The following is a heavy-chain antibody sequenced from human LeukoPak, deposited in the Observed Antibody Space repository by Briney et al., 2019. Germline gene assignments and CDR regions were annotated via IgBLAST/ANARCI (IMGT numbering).Heavy chain of an antibody. CDR1: GFTFSNAW. D-gene: IGHD3-22*01. CDR2: MYYSGST. Sequence: GSLRLSCAASGFTFSNAWMSWVRQPPGKGLEWIGYMYYSGSTNYNPALKSRVTISVDTSKNQFSLRLSSVTAADTAVYYCARVRALSYYDSSGDLFYFDYWGQGTLVTVSS. V-gene: IGHV4-59*01. J-gene: IGHJ4*02. CDR3: ARVRALSYYDSSGDLFYFDY.